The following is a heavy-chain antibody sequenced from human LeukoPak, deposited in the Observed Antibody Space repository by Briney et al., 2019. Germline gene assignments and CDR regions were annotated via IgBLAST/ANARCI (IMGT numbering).Heavy chain of an antibody. CDR2: IYHSGST. CDR3: ARHYDILTGYYSYYYMDV. CDR1: GYSISSGYY. D-gene: IGHD3-9*01. Sequence: SSETLSLTCAVSGYSISSGYYWGWIRQPPGKGLEWIGSIYHSGSTYYNPSLKSRVTISVDTSKNQFSLKLSSVTAADTAVYYCARHYDILTGYYSYYYMDVWGKGTTVTVSS. J-gene: IGHJ6*03. V-gene: IGHV4-38-2*01.